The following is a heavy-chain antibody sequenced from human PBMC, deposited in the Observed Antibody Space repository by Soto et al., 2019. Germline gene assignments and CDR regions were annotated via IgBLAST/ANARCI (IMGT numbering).Heavy chain of an antibody. D-gene: IGHD5-12*01. Sequence: QVQLVESGGGVVQPGRSLRLSCAASGFTFSSYGMHWVRQAPGKGLEWVAVISYDGSNKYYADSVKGRFTISRDNSKNTLYLQMNSLRAEDTAVYYCAKTEWMVDIVATTIDYWGQGTLVTVSS. CDR1: GFTFSSYG. J-gene: IGHJ4*02. V-gene: IGHV3-30*18. CDR3: AKTEWMVDIVATTIDY. CDR2: ISYDGSNK.